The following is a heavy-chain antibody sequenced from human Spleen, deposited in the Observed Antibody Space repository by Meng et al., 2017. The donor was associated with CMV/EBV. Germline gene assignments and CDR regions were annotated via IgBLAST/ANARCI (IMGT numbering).Heavy chain of an antibody. J-gene: IGHJ6*02. CDR2: IYHSGST. D-gene: IGHD4-11*01. CDR3: ARDSGYSNYYYGMDV. V-gene: IGHV4-59*12. CDR1: GGSISGYY. Sequence: SETLSLTCTVSGGSISGYYWSWIRQPPGKGLEWIGYIYHSGSTNFNPSLKSRVTISVDTSKNQFSLKLSSVTAADTAVYYCARDSGYSNYYYGMDVWGQGTLVTVSS.